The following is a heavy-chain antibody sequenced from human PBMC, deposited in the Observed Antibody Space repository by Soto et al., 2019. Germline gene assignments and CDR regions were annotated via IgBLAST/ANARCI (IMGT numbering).Heavy chain of an antibody. CDR2: IYYSGST. V-gene: IGHV4-31*03. J-gene: IGHJ4*02. Sequence: QVQLQESGPGLVKPSQTLSLTCTVSGGSISSGGYYWSWIRQHPGKGLEWIGYIYYSGSTYYNPSLKSRVTISADTSKNQFSLQLSSVTAADTAVYYCARETVIIANFFDYWGQGTLVTVSS. CDR3: ARETVIIANFFDY. D-gene: IGHD3-10*01. CDR1: GGSISSGGYY.